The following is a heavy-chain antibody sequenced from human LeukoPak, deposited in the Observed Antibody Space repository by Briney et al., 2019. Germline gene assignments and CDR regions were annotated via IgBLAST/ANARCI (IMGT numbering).Heavy chain of an antibody. CDR3: ARGWRYCSGGSCYFHGMDV. CDR1: GYTFTSYD. D-gene: IGHD2-15*01. V-gene: IGHV1-8*01. CDR2: MSPNSGDT. Sequence: ASVKVSCKASGYTFTSYDFNWVRQATGQRPEWMGWMSPNSGDTGYAQKFQDRVTMTRNTSISTAYMELSSLRSDDTAVYYCARGWRYCSGGSCYFHGMDVWGQGTTVTVSS. J-gene: IGHJ6*02.